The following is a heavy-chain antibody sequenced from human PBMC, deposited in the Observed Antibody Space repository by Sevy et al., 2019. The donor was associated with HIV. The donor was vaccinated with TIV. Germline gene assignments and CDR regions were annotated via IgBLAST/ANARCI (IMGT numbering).Heavy chain of an antibody. Sequence: ASVKVSCKASGGTFSSYAISWVRQAPGQGLEWMGGIIPIFGTANYAQKFQGRVTITADESTSTAYMELSSLRSEDTAMYYCARAAAAGRTSTYYFDYWGQGTLVTVSS. CDR3: ARAAAAGRTSTYYFDY. CDR1: GGTFSSYA. V-gene: IGHV1-69*13. CDR2: IIPIFGTA. J-gene: IGHJ4*02. D-gene: IGHD6-13*01.